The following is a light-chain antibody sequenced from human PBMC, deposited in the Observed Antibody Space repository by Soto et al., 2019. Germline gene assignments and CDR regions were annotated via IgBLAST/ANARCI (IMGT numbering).Light chain of an antibody. J-gene: IGKJ3*01. CDR1: QSISNY. Sequence: DIQMTQSPSSLSASVGDRVTITCRASQSISNYFNWFQQKPGKAPHLLIHAASSLQSGVPSRFSGSGSGTDFTLTISSLQSEDFATYYCQQSYNTPFTFGPGTKVDVK. V-gene: IGKV1-39*01. CDR3: QQSYNTPFT. CDR2: AAS.